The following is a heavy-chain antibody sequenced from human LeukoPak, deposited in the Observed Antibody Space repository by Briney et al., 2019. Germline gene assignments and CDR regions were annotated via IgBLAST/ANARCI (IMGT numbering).Heavy chain of an antibody. CDR1: GFTVSRNY. D-gene: IGHD2-2*01. Sequence: PGGSLRLSCAASGFTVSRNYMSWVRPAPGKGLEWVSIIYSAGDTYYGDSVKGRFTISGDISKNILYLQMNDLRAEDTAFYYCARSPPASPFDYWGQGTLVTVSS. CDR3: ARSPPASPFDY. J-gene: IGHJ4*02. CDR2: IYSAGDT. V-gene: IGHV3-53*01.